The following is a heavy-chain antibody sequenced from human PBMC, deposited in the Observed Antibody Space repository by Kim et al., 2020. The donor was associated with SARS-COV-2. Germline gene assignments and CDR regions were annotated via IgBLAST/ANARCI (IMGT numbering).Heavy chain of an antibody. D-gene: IGHD6-19*01. CDR1: GFTLSNSA. J-gene: IGHJ6*02. CDR2: IVVGSGDT. CDR3: AALNRAAVSDTNYYYYGMDV. Sequence: SVKVSCKASGFTLSNSAMHWVRQARGQRLEWIGWIVVGSGDTRYSQKFLERVSITRDMSTITGYMEVSGLRSEDTAVYYCAALNRAAVSDTNYYYYGMDVWGQGTTVTVSS. V-gene: IGHV1-58*02.